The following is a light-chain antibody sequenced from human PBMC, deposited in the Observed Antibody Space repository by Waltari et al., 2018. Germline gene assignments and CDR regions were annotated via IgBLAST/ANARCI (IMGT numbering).Light chain of an antibody. J-gene: IGLJ2*01. Sequence: QSALTQPASVSGSPGQSITIPCTGTSRDGGHYNLVSWYQQHPGKAPHLIICEGRKRPSGVSNRFSGSEFGDTASLTISGLQADDEADYYCCSYAAYSPVLFGGGTKVTVL. CDR1: SRDGGHYNL. CDR2: EGR. V-gene: IGLV2-23*01. CDR3: CSYAAYSPVL.